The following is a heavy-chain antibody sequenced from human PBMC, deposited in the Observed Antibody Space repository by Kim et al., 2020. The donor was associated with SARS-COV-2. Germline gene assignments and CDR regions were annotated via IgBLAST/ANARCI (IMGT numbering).Heavy chain of an antibody. J-gene: IGHJ4*02. V-gene: IGHV3-15*01. CDR3: TTLISAAGRGY. Sequence: GGSLRLSCAASGFTFSNFWMSWVRQAPGKGLEWVGRIKSKTDGEATDYAAPVKGRFTMSRDDSKNTLYLQMNSLETEDTAVYYCTTLISAAGRGYWGQGTLVTVSS. CDR1: GFTFSNFW. CDR2: IKSKTDGEAT. D-gene: IGHD6-13*01.